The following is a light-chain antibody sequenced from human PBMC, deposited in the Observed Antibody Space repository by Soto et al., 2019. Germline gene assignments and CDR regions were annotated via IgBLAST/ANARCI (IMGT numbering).Light chain of an antibody. Sequence: QSVLTQPPSVSAAPGQKVTISCSGSTSNIGNNYVSWYQHLPGTAPKLLIYHNDKRPSGIPDRFSGSRSGTSATLGITGLQTGDEAAYYCATGDGRLSAVVFGGGTKVTVL. CDR2: HND. J-gene: IGLJ2*01. CDR1: TSNIGNNY. CDR3: ATGDGRLSAVV. V-gene: IGLV1-51*01.